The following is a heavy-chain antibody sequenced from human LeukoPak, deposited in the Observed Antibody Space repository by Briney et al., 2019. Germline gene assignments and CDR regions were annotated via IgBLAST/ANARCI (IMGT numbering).Heavy chain of an antibody. V-gene: IGHV4-59*12. CDR2: IYYSGST. Sequence: SETLSLTCSVSGDSISSNYWSWMRQPPGKGLEWIGYIYYSGSTNYNPSLKSRVTMSVDTSKNQLSLKLSSVTAADTAVYYCARLPTIYGSGSYWGFDYWGQGTLVTVSS. D-gene: IGHD3-10*01. J-gene: IGHJ4*02. CDR1: GDSISSNY. CDR3: ARLPTIYGSGSYWGFDY.